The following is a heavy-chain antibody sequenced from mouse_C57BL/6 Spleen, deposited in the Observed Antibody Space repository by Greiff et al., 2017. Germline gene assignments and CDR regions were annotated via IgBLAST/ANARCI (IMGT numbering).Heavy chain of an antibody. V-gene: IGHV1-15*01. Sequence: QVQLQQSGAELVRPGASVTLSCKASGYTFTDYEMHWVKQTPVHGLEWIGAIDPETGGTAYNQKFKGKAILTADKSSSTAYMELRSLTSEDSAIDYCTRRDLSLDYWGQGTSVTVSS. CDR2: IDPETGGT. CDR3: TRRDLSLDY. J-gene: IGHJ4*01. D-gene: IGHD2-3*01. CDR1: GYTFTDYE.